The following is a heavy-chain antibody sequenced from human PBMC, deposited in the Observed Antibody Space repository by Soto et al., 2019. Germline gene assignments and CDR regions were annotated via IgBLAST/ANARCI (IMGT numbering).Heavy chain of an antibody. Sequence: GGSLRLSCAASGFTFSSYGMHWVRQAPGKGLEWVAVISYDGSNKYYADSVKGRFTISRDNSKNTLYLQMNSLRAEDTAVYYCAKDLSVVVPAALPATIFGVVTPYYYYYGMDVWGQGTTVTVSS. CDR3: AKDLSVVVPAALPATIFGVVTPYYYYYGMDV. D-gene: IGHD3-3*01. J-gene: IGHJ6*02. CDR2: ISYDGSNK. CDR1: GFTFSSYG. V-gene: IGHV3-30*18.